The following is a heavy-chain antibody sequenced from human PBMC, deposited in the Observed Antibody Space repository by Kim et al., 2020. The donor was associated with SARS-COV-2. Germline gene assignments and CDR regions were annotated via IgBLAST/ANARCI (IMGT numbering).Heavy chain of an antibody. CDR3: TTDNIDWRAFDI. Sequence: GGSLRLSCAASGFTFSNYAMNWVRQAPGKGLEWVSFISSRTGTIYYSDSVKGRFTISRDNAKNSLYLQMNSLRDDDTAVYYCTTDNIDWRAFDIWGQGTMVSVSS. D-gene: IGHD3-9*01. CDR1: GFTFSNYA. V-gene: IGHV3-48*02. CDR2: ISSRTGTI. J-gene: IGHJ3*02.